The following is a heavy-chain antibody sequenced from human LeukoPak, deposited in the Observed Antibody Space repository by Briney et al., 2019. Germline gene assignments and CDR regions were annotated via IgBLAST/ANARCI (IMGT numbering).Heavy chain of an antibody. V-gene: IGHV1-18*01. J-gene: IGHJ3*02. Sequence: GASVKVSCKASGYTFPRYAITWVRQAPGQGPEWVGRISVYKDNTHYVQKFQGRVTMTTDTSTSTAYMELRSLRFDDTAVYYCARGAYYNILTGHETIDVFDIWGQGTMVTVSS. CDR3: ARGAYYNILTGHETIDVFDI. CDR2: ISVYKDNT. CDR1: GYTFPRYA. D-gene: IGHD3-9*01.